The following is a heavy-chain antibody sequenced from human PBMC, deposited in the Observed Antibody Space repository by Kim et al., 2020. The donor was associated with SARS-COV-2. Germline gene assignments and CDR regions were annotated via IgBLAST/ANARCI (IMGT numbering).Heavy chain of an antibody. Sequence: SETLSLTCTVSGGSISSYYWSWIRQPPGKGLEWILYIYYSGSTNYNPSLKSRVTISVDTSKNQFSLKLSSVTAADTAVYYCARDRTLPQPIYGMDVWGQGTTVTVSS. J-gene: IGHJ6*02. V-gene: IGHV4-59*01. CDR1: GGSISSYY. CDR3: ARDRTLPQPIYGMDV. CDR2: IYYSGST.